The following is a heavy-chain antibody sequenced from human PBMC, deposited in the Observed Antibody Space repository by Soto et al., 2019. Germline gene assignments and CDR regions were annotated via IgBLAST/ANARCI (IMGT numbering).Heavy chain of an antibody. V-gene: IGHV3-21*01. Sequence: GGSLRLSCAASGFTFSSYSMNWVRQAPGKGLEWVSSISSSSSYIYYADSVKGRFTISRDNAKNSLYLQMNSLRAEDTAVYYCARDLVYCSGGSCYSEFQGMDVWGQGTTVTVSS. D-gene: IGHD2-15*01. CDR2: ISSSSSYI. CDR1: GFTFSSYS. J-gene: IGHJ6*02. CDR3: ARDLVYCSGGSCYSEFQGMDV.